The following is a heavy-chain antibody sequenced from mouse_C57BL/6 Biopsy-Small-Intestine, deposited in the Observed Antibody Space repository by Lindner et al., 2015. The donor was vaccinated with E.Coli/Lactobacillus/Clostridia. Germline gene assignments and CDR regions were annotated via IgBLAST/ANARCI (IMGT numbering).Heavy chain of an antibody. CDR1: GYAFSSSW. CDR2: IYPGDGDT. V-gene: IGHV1-82*01. J-gene: IGHJ2*01. Sequence: VQLQEFGPELVKPGASVKISCKASGYAFSSSWMNWVKQRPGKGLEWIGRIYPGDGDTNYNGKFKGKATLTADKSSSTAYMQLSSLTSEDSAVYFCARGGYYDGSCDYWGQGTTLTVSS. CDR3: ARGGYYDGSCDY. D-gene: IGHD2-3*01.